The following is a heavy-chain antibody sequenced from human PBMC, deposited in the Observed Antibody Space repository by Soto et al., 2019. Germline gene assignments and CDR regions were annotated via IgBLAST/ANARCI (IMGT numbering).Heavy chain of an antibody. CDR2: INSDGSST. V-gene: IGHV3-74*01. D-gene: IGHD1-26*01. CDR3: AKAYSGSPAGFDP. CDR1: GFTFSRHW. Sequence: PGGSLRLSCAASGFTFSRHWMHWVRQAPGKGLVWVSRINSDGSSTSYADSVKGRFTISRDNAKNTLYLQMNSLRAEDTAVYYCAKAYSGSPAGFDPWGQGTLVTVSS. J-gene: IGHJ5*02.